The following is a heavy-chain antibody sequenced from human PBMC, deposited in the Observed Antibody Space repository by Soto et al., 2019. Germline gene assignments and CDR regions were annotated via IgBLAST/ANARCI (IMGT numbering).Heavy chain of an antibody. D-gene: IGHD3-3*01. CDR1: AYSFTSYW. Sequence: PXXSLKISCKGSAYSFTSYWIGWVRQMPGKGLQWXGIISXRDSDNRYSPXXKGQVNIXXXKSTSTAYLQWRSLKPPDTAMYYCARLGAFDIWGQGTMVTVSS. CDR3: ARLGAFDI. CDR2: ISXRDSDN. V-gene: IGHV5-51*01. J-gene: IGHJ3*02.